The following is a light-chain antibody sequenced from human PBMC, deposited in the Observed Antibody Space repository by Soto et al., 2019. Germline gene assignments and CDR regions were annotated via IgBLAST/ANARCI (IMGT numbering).Light chain of an antibody. CDR3: TSYAGSNIWV. CDR2: EVS. V-gene: IGLV2-8*01. J-gene: IGLJ3*02. Sequence: QSALTQPPSASGSPGQSVTICCTGTSSDVGAYKYVSWYQQYPGKAPKLMIYEVSKRPSGVPDRFSGSKSGNTASLTVSGLQAEDEADYYCTSYAGSNIWVFGGGTKLTVL. CDR1: SSDVGAYKY.